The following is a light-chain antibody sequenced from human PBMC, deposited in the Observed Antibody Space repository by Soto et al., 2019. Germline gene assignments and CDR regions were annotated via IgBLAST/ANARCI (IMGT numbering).Light chain of an antibody. CDR3: QQANCFPFS. Sequence: DIQMTQSPSSVSASVGDRVTITCRARHDIRYLLAWYQQQPGKAPTLLTYAASTLQSGVPSSFSGSGSGTDFTLTNTSLQPEDFATYYCQQANCFPFSFGPGTKVDIK. V-gene: IGKV1-12*01. J-gene: IGKJ3*01. CDR2: AAS. CDR1: HDIRYL.